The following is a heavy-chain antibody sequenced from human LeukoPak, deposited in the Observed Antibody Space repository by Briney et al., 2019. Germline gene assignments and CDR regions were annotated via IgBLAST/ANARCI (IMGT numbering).Heavy chain of an antibody. Sequence: SETLSLTCTVSGGSVSSGSYYWSWIRQPPGKGLEWIVYIYYSGSTNYNPSLKSRVTISVDTSKNQFSLKLSSVTAADTAVYYCARVGGTNYYYYGMDVWGQETTVTVSS. CDR3: ARVGGTNYYYYGMDV. CDR1: GGSVSSGSYY. J-gene: IGHJ6*02. D-gene: IGHD2-2*01. CDR2: IYYSGST. V-gene: IGHV4-61*01.